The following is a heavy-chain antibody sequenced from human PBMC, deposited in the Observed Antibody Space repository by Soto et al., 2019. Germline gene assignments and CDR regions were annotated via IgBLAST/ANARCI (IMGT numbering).Heavy chain of an antibody. Sequence: ASVKVSCKASGYTFTSYYMHWVRQAPGQGLEWMGIINPSGGSTSYAQKFQGRVTMTRDTSTSTVYMELSSLRSEDTAVYYRARDFGLEWLPLRRLGMDVWGQGTTVTVSS. D-gene: IGHD3-3*01. V-gene: IGHV1-46*01. J-gene: IGHJ6*02. CDR2: INPSGGST. CDR1: GYTFTSYY. CDR3: ARDFGLEWLPLRRLGMDV.